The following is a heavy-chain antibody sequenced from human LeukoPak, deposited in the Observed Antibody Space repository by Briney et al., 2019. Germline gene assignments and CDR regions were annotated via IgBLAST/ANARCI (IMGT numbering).Heavy chain of an antibody. CDR1: GFTFSSYW. J-gene: IGHJ6*03. D-gene: IGHD3-9*01. Sequence: PGGSLRLSCAASGFTFSSYWMSWVRQAPGKGLEWVANIKQDGSEKYYVDSVKGRFTISRDNAKNSLYLQMNSLRAEDTAVYYCARALPLRYFDLYYMDVWGKGTTVTVSS. CDR3: ARALPLRYFDLYYMDV. V-gene: IGHV3-7*01. CDR2: IKQDGSEK.